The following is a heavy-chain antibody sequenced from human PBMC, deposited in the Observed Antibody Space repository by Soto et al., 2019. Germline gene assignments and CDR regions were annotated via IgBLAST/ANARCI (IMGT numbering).Heavy chain of an antibody. V-gene: IGHV4-34*01. D-gene: IGHD6-6*01. CDR3: ARAPKVSGSSQTRPDF. J-gene: IGHJ4*02. Sequence: SETLSLTCAVYGGSFSGYYWSWIRQPPGKGLEWIGEISQSGNTNYSPSLKSRVSISIDTSKKQFSLNLASVSAADTAVYYCARAPKVSGSSQTRPDFWGQGTLVTVSS. CDR1: GGSFSGYY. CDR2: ISQSGNT.